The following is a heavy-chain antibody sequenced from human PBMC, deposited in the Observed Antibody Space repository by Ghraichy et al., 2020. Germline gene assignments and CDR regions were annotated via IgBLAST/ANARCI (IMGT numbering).Heavy chain of an antibody. CDR1: GFTFSSYG. CDR3: AKDQLSSGWYEANYYYYYGMDV. CDR2: ISYDGSNK. J-gene: IGHJ6*02. D-gene: IGHD6-19*01. V-gene: IGHV3-30*18. Sequence: GESLNISCAASGFTFSSYGMHWVRQAPGKGLEWVAVISYDGSNKYYADSVKGRFTISRDNSKNTLYLQMNSLRAEDTAVYYCAKDQLSSGWYEANYYYYYGMDVWGQGTTVTVSS.